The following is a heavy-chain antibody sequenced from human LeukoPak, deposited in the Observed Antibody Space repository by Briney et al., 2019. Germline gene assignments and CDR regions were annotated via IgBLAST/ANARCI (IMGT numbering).Heavy chain of an antibody. CDR1: GYTFTSYG. CDR3: ARASIVVVPAANMYYFDY. J-gene: IGHJ4*02. D-gene: IGHD2-2*01. V-gene: IGHV1-18*01. CDR2: ISAYNGNT. Sequence: ASVKVSCKASGYTFTSYGISWVRQAPGQGLEWMGWISAYNGNTNYAQKLQGRVTMTTDTSTSTAYMELRSLRSDDTAVYYCARASIVVVPAANMYYFDYWGQGTLVTVSS.